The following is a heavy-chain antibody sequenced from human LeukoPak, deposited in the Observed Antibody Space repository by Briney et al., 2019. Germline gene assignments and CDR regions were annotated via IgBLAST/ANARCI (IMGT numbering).Heavy chain of an antibody. D-gene: IGHD3-22*01. Sequence: ASVKVSCKASGYTFTVYYMHWVRQAPGQGLEWIGRINPNSGGTNYAQKFQGRVTMTRDTSISTAYMELSRLGSDDTAVYYCARDYYDSSGYYSEYYFDYWGQGTLVTVSS. J-gene: IGHJ4*02. V-gene: IGHV1-2*06. CDR1: GYTFTVYY. CDR2: INPNSGGT. CDR3: ARDYYDSSGYYSEYYFDY.